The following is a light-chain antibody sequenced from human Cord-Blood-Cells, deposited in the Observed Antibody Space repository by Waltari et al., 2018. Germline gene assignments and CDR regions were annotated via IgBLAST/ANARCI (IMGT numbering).Light chain of an antibody. J-gene: IGLJ3*02. Sequence: QSALTQPALGAGPPGPSITLPCTGTSRDVGGYNSVSWYQQHPGKAPKLMIYDVSNPPSGVSNRFSGSKSGNTASLTISGLQAEDEADYYCSSYTSSSTWVFGGGTKLTVL. CDR1: SRDVGGYNS. CDR2: DVS. V-gene: IGLV2-14*01. CDR3: SSYTSSSTWV.